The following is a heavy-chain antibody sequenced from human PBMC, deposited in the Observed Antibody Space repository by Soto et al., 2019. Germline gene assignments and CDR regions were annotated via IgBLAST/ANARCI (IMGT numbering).Heavy chain of an antibody. CDR1: GFSLSNARMG. D-gene: IGHD6-6*01. CDR2: IFSNDEK. CDR3: ARMQSYCSSGDAFYT. Sequence: QVTLKESGAVLVNPTETLTLTCTVSGFSLSNARMGVSWIRQPPGKALEWLAHIFSNDEKSYSTSLKSRLNISKDTAKSQVVRTMTNIDFVDTATYYCARMQSYCSSGDAFYTWGQGTMVTVSS. V-gene: IGHV2-26*01. J-gene: IGHJ3*02.